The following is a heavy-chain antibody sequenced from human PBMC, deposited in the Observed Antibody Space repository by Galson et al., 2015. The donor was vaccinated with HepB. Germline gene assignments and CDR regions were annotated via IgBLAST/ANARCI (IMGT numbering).Heavy chain of an antibody. CDR3: ARGSQYCNGQSCRFDY. V-gene: IGHV5-51*01. CDR1: GYSFTSFW. Sequence: QSGAEVKKPGESLKISCKGSGYSFTSFWIAWVRQTPGKGLEWMGIIYPGDSDTRYSPSFQGQVTISVDKSINTAYLQWSSLEASDTAMYYCARGSQYCNGQSCRFDYWGQGRLVTVSS. D-gene: IGHD2-15*01. CDR2: IYPGDSDT. J-gene: IGHJ4*02.